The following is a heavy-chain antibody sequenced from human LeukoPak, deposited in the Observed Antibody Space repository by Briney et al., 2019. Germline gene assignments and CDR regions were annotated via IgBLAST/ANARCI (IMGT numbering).Heavy chain of an antibody. CDR1: GGSISSYY. V-gene: IGHV4-59*12. J-gene: IGHJ4*02. CDR2: IENSGST. D-gene: IGHD6-19*01. CDR3: ARGRRRVAGPDY. Sequence: SETLSLTCAVSGGSISSYYWIWIRQPPGKGLEWIGHIENSGSTNYNPSLKSRVTISVDTSKNQFSLKLSSVTAADTAVYYCARGRRRVAGPDYWGQGTLVTVSS.